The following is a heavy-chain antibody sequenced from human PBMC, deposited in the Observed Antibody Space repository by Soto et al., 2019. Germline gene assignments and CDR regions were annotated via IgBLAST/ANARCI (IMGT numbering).Heavy chain of an antibody. V-gene: IGHV4-59*01. Sequence: QVQLQESGPGLVKPSETLSLTCTVSGGSISSYYWSWIRQPPGKGLEWIGYIYYSGSTNYNPSLKSRVTISVDTSKNQFSLKLSSVTAAYTVVYYCARRWGYYFDYWGQGTLVTVSS. CDR2: IYYSGST. CDR3: ARRWGYYFDY. J-gene: IGHJ4*02. CDR1: GGSISSYY. D-gene: IGHD1-26*01.